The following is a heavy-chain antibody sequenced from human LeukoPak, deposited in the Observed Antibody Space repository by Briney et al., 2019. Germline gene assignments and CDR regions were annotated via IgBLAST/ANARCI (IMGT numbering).Heavy chain of an antibody. J-gene: IGHJ4*02. CDR3: ARAKGDYDHFDY. V-gene: IGHV4-4*02. CDR1: GGSISSNNW. D-gene: IGHD4-17*01. CDR2: IYHSGST. Sequence: SETLSLTCAVSGGSISSNNWWGWVRQPPGKGLEWIGYIYHSGSTYYNPSLKSRVTISVDRSKNQFSLKLSSVTAADTAVYYCARAKGDYDHFDYWGQGTLVTVSS.